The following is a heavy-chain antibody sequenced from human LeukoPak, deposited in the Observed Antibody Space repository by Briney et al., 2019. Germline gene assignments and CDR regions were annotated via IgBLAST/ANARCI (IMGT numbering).Heavy chain of an antibody. V-gene: IGHV1-69*13. Sequence: SVKVSCKASGGIFNNYAISWVRQAPGQGLEWMGGIIPIFGTANYVQKFQGRVTITADESTSTAYMELSSLRSEDTAVYYCARGGYYDSSGLYYYYMDVWGKGTTVTVFS. CDR2: IIPIFGTA. D-gene: IGHD3-22*01. CDR3: ARGGYYDSSGLYYYYMDV. J-gene: IGHJ6*03. CDR1: GGIFNNYA.